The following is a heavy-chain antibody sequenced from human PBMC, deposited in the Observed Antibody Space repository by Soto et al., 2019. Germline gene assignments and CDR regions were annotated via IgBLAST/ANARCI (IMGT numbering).Heavy chain of an antibody. Sequence: ASVKVSCKASGYTFTDYYVHWVRQAPGQGLEWMGWINPNSGGTKSAQKFQGRVTMTRDTSISTAYMELSRLRSDDTAVYYCATGWGFCGGGSCQSAFAHWGQGTLVTVSS. CDR2: INPNSGGT. V-gene: IGHV1-2*02. J-gene: IGHJ5*02. CDR3: ATGWGFCGGGSCQSAFAH. D-gene: IGHD2-21*01. CDR1: GYTFTDYY.